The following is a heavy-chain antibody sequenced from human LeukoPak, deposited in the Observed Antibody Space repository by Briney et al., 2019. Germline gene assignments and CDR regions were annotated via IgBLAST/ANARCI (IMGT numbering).Heavy chain of an antibody. CDR3: YSMIVVGLRVINDY. D-gene: IGHD3-22*01. CDR1: GFTVSSNY. J-gene: IGHJ4*02. Sequence: PGGSLRLSCVVSGFTVSSNYMCWVRQTPGKGLEWVSVIYSGGSTYYADSVKGRFAISRDNSKHTLYLQMNSLRAEDTAGYYCYSMIVVGLRVINDYWGLGTLVTVSS. CDR2: IYSGGST. V-gene: IGHV3-66*01.